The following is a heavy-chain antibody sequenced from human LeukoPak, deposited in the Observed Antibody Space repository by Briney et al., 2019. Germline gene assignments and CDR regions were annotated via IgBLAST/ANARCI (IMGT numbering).Heavy chain of an antibody. D-gene: IGHD5-24*01. CDR3: ARDEMATIHGIDY. J-gene: IGHJ4*02. Sequence: ASVKVSFTSSGYTFTIYGISWVRQAPGQGLEWMGWISAYNGNTNYAQKPQGRVTMTTDTSTSTAYMELRSLRSDDTAVYYCARDEMATIHGIDYWGQGTLVTVSS. CDR2: ISAYNGNT. V-gene: IGHV1-18*01. CDR1: GYTFTIYG.